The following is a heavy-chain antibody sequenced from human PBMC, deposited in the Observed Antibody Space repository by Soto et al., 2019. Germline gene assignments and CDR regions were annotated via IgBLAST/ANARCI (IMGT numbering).Heavy chain of an antibody. CDR3: AKDGSIAAGGLDY. J-gene: IGHJ4*02. Sequence: GGSLRLSCAASGFTFSSYGMHWVRQAPGKGLEWVAVISYDGSNKYYADSVKGRFTISRDNSKNTLYLQMNSLRAEDTAVYYCAKDGSIAAGGLDYWGQGTLVTVSS. V-gene: IGHV3-30*18. CDR1: GFTFSSYG. CDR2: ISYDGSNK. D-gene: IGHD6-13*01.